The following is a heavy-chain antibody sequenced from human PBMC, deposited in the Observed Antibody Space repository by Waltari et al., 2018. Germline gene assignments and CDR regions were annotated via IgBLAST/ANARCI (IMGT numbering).Heavy chain of an antibody. CDR2: VNPNSGTT. Sequence: QEQLVQTGAEVLRPGAAVKVPCKPSRHTFINYDNTWGRQAAGQGLKWMGWVNPNSGTTAYAQKFQGRISMTWDTFTRTAYMELSNLRSDDTAVFYCARGRDVFANFDYNWFDPWGQGTLVTVSS. J-gene: IGHJ5*02. CDR1: RHTFINYD. V-gene: IGHV1-8*02. CDR3: ARGRDVFANFDYNWFDP. D-gene: IGHD3-3*01.